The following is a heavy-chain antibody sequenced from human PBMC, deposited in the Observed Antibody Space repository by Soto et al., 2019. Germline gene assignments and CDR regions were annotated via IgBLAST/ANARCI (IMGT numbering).Heavy chain of an antibody. CDR2: IKSKTDGGTT. CDR3: TTAYYDRSRGYYFYSGMDV. Sequence: LRLSCAASAFTFSNAWMSWVRQAPGKGLEWVGRIKSKTDGGTTDYAAPVKGRFTISRDDSKNTLYLQMNSLKTEDTAVYYCTTAYYDRSRGYYFYSGMDVWGQGTTVTVSS. D-gene: IGHD3-22*01. J-gene: IGHJ6*02. V-gene: IGHV3-15*01. CDR1: AFTFSNAW.